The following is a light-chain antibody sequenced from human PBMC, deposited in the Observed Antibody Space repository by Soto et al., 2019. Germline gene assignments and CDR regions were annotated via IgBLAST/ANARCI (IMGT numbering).Light chain of an antibody. V-gene: IGKV3-15*01. CDR2: GAF. CDR3: QQYKNSPPLT. CDR1: QSVTYN. J-gene: IGKJ4*01. Sequence: EIGMTQSPATLSVSPGETATLSCRASQSVTYNLAWYQQKPGQGPRLLIYGAFPRATGIPARFSGSGSGTEFTLTISSLQSEDFAVYYCQQYKNSPPLTFGGGTKVDIK.